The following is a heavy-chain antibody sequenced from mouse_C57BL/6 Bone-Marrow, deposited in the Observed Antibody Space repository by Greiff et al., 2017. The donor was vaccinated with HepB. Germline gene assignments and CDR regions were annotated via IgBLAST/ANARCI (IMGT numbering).Heavy chain of an antibody. D-gene: IGHD1-1*01. J-gene: IGHJ1*03. CDR3: ARDGSSYGWYFDV. CDR2: INPSSGYT. V-gene: IGHV1-7*01. Sequence: QVQLQQSGAELAKPGASVKLSCKASGYTFTSYWMHWVKQRPGQGLEWIGYINPSSGYTKYNQKFKDKATLTADKAYSTAYMQLSSLTYEDSAVYYCARDGSSYGWYFDVWGTGTTVTVSS. CDR1: GYTFTSYW.